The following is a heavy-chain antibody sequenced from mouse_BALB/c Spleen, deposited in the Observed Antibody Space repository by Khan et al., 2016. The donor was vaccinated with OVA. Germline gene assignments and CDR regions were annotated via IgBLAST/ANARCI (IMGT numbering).Heavy chain of an antibody. CDR2: IGGDGST. Sequence: QVQLKESGPGLVAPSQSLSITCTVSGFSLTTYGVNWIRQPPGKGLEWLGVIGGDGSTNYHPALISRLSISKDNSKSQVFLKLNSLQTDDTATYYCAKWGDGSTYAMDYWGQGTSVTVSS. D-gene: IGHD2-3*01. CDR1: GFSLTTYG. V-gene: IGHV2-3*01. J-gene: IGHJ4*01. CDR3: AKWGDGSTYAMDY.